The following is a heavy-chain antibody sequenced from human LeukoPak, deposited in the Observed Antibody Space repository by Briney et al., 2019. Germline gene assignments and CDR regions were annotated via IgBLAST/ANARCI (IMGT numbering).Heavy chain of an antibody. V-gene: IGHV1-2*02. J-gene: IGHJ4*02. CDR2: INPNSGGT. CDR1: GYTFTGYY. CDR3: AREFCSSTSCQYYFDY. D-gene: IGHD2-2*01. Sequence: ASVKVSCKASGYTFTGYYMHWVRQAPGQGLEWMGWINPNSGGTNYAQKFQGRVTMTRDTSISTAYMELSRLRSDDTAVYYCAREFCSSTSCQYYFDYWGQGTLVTVSS.